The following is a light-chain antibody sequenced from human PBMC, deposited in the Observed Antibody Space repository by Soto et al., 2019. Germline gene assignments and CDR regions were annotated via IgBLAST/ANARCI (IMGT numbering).Light chain of an antibody. CDR2: LGF. V-gene: IGKV2-28*01. Sequence: DIVMTQSPLSLPVTPGEPASISCRSSQSLLYSNGNNYLEWYLQKPGQSPQLLIFLGFNRASGVPDRFSGSGSGTDFTLEISRVEAEDVGVYYCMQALQTPYTFGQGTSLETK. CDR3: MQALQTPYT. J-gene: IGKJ2*01. CDR1: QSLLYSNGNNY.